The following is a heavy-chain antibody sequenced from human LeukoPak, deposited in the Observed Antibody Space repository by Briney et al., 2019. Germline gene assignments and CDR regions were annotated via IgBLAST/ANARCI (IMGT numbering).Heavy chain of an antibody. CDR3: ARGSVTTVFLWVGEVDY. CDR2: ISAYNGVT. J-gene: IGHJ4*02. Sequence: GASVKVSCKASGYTFTSYGISWVRQAPGQGLEWMGWISAYNGVTNYAQKLQGRVTMTPDTSMSTAFMEMKRLRSDDTAVYYCARGSVTTVFLWVGEVDYWGEGTLVTASS. V-gene: IGHV1-18*01. CDR1: GYTFTSYG. D-gene: IGHD3-10*01.